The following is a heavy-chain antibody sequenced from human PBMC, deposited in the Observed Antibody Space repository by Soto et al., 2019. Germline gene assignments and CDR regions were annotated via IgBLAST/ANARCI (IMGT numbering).Heavy chain of an antibody. D-gene: IGHD1-26*01. CDR1: GFTFSSYA. V-gene: IGHV3-23*01. Sequence: GGSLRLSCAASGFTFSSYAMSWVRQAPGKGLEWVSAISGSGGSTYYADSVKGRFTISRDNSKNTLYLQMNSLRAEDTAVYYWAKDRKGFGGSRELRPARARGTLDPGSS. J-gene: IGHJ4*02. CDR3: AKDRKGFGGSRELRPA. CDR2: ISGSGGST.